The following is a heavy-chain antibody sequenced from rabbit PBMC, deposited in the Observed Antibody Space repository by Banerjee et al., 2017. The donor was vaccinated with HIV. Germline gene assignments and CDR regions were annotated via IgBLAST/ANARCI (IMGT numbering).Heavy chain of an antibody. V-gene: IGHV1S45*01. CDR1: GFSFSSGYD. J-gene: IGHJ4*01. Sequence: QEQLVESGGDLVKPGASLTLTCTASGFSFSSGYDMCWVRQAPGKGPEWIACICNSDAKSYYASWAKGRFTISKTSSTTVTLQMTSLTAADTATYFCAREEYSYVYAYAFNLWGQGTLVTVS. CDR3: AREEYSYVYAYAFNL. CDR2: ICNSDAKS. D-gene: IGHD6-1*01.